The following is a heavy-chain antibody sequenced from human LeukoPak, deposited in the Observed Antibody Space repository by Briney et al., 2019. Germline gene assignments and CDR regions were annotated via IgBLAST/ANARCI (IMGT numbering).Heavy chain of an antibody. J-gene: IGHJ3*02. CDR1: GFTFSSYS. CDR2: ISSSSSYI. Sequence: SGGSLRLSCAASGFTFSSYSMNWVRQAPGKGLEWVSSISSSSSYIYYADSVKGRFTISRDNAKNSLYLQMNSLRAEDTAVYYCARDRSPNRAFDIWGQGTMVTVSS. CDR3: ARDRSPNRAFDI. D-gene: IGHD1-14*01. V-gene: IGHV3-21*01.